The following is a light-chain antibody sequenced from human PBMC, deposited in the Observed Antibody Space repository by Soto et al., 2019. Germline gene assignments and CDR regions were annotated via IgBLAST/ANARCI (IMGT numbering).Light chain of an antibody. Sequence: ETVMTQSPATLSVSPGERATLSCRSSQSISSNLAWDQQKPGQAPRILIYDASTRATGLPARFSGSGSGTEFTLTISSLQSEDLAVYYCQQYNNWPRTFGQGTKLEIK. V-gene: IGKV3-15*01. J-gene: IGKJ2*01. CDR3: QQYNNWPRT. CDR2: DAS. CDR1: QSISSN.